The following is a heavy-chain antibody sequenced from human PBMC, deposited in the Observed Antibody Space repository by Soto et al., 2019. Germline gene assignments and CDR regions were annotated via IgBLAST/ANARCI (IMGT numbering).Heavy chain of an antibody. D-gene: IGHD4-4*01. J-gene: IGHJ4*02. Sequence: PSETLSLTCGVSGGSISSGGYSLSWIRQPPGKGLEWIGYIYHSGSTYYNPSLKSRVTISVDRSKNQFSLKLSSVTAADTAVYYCARGMTTVTTLDYWGQGTLVTVSS. V-gene: IGHV4-30-2*01. CDR1: GGSISSGGYS. CDR2: IYHSGST. CDR3: ARGMTTVTTLDY.